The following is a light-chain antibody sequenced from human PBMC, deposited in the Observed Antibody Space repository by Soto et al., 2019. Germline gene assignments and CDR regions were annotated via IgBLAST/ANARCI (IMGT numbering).Light chain of an antibody. CDR2: AAS. J-gene: IGKJ1*01. CDR3: QQYNYWPPWT. CDR1: QSVSSN. Sequence: EIVMTQSPATLSVSPGERATLSCRASQSVSSNLAWYQQRPGQAPRLLIYAASTRATDVPGRFSGSGSGTEFTLTISSLQSEDFAVYYCQQYNYWPPWTFGQGTKVDI. V-gene: IGKV3-15*01.